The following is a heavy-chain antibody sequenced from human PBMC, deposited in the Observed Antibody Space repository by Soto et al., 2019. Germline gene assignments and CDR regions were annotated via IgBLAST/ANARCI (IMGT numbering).Heavy chain of an antibody. Sequence: QVQLQESGPGLVKPSETLSLTCTVSGGSISSYCWSWVRQPPGEGLERIANICNSGGTNYNPSLKSRVVISVDTSRNQFSLKLSSVTAADTAVYYCARGVGRYGSNLDYWGQGTLVTVSS. J-gene: IGHJ4*02. D-gene: IGHD1-26*01. V-gene: IGHV4-59*01. CDR2: ICNSGGT. CDR3: ARGVGRYGSNLDY. CDR1: GGSISSYC.